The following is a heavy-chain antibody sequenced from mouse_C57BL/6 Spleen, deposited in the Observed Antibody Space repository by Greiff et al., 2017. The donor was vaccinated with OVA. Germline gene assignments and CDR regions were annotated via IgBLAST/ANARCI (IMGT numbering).Heavy chain of an antibody. CDR1: GFSLTSYG. CDR2: IWRGGST. J-gene: IGHJ4*01. V-gene: IGHV2-5*01. Sequence: QVQLKQSGPGLVQPSQSLSITCTVSGFSLTSYGVHWVRQSPGTGLEWLGVIWRGGSTDYSAAVMSRLSITKDNSKSQVFFKMNSLQADDTAIYYCAKNDRDYAMDYWGQGTSVTVSS. CDR3: AKNDRDYAMDY.